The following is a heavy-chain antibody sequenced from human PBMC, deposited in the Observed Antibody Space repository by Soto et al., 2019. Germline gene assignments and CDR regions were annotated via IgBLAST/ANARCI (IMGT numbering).Heavy chain of an antibody. J-gene: IGHJ3*02. D-gene: IGHD2-8*01. CDR1: GGSISSYY. CDR2: SYYSGST. CDR3: AREGTIYCTNGVCRAFDI. Sequence: SETLSLTCTVSGGSISSYYWSWIRQPPGKGLEWIGYSYYSGSTNYNPSLKSRVTISVDTSKNQFSLKLSSVTAADTAVYYCAREGTIYCTNGVCRAFDIWGQGTMVTVSS. V-gene: IGHV4-59*01.